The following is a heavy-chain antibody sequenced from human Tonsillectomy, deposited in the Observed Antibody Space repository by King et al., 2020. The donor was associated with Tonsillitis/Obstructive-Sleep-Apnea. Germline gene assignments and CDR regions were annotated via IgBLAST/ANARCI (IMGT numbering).Heavy chain of an antibody. V-gene: IGHV1-46*01. CDR3: AREESRDAFDI. Sequence: QLVQSGAEVKKPGASVKVSCKTSGYIFSSYYMHWVRQAPGQGLEWMGIINPSGDTTSYAQKFQGRVTMTRDTSTSTVYMELSSLRSEDTAVYYCAREESRDAFDIWGQGTMVTVSS. J-gene: IGHJ3*02. CDR1: GYIFSSYY. CDR2: INPSGDTT.